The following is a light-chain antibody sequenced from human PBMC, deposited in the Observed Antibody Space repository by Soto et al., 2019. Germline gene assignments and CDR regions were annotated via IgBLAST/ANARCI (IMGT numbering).Light chain of an antibody. J-gene: IGKJ5*01. CDR3: QQRSNWPPIT. CDR1: QYINTR. Sequence: EIGLKKSPATLSSFTGDRVTLSCRASQYINTRLAWYQHRPGQAPRLLIYQTSITAAGIPARFSASGTGTDFTLTISDLQPEDFAVHYCQQRSNWPPITFGHVTRLEIK. CDR2: QTS. V-gene: IGKV3-11*01.